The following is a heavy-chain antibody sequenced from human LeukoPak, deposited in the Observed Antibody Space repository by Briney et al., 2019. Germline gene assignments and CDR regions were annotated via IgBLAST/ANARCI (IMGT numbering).Heavy chain of an antibody. J-gene: IGHJ4*02. Sequence: GGSLRHSCAASGFTFSTYALSWVRQAPGKGLEWVSTISGSGGGTSYADSVKGRFTISRDNSKNTLYLQMNSLRSEDTAVYYCAKESRGYSGYVFDYWGQGTLVTVSS. CDR3: AKESRGYSGYVFDY. D-gene: IGHD5-12*01. CDR1: GFTFSTYA. V-gene: IGHV3-23*01. CDR2: ISGSGGGT.